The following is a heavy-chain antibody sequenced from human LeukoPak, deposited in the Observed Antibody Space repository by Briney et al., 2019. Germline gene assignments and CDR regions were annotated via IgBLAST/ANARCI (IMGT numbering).Heavy chain of an antibody. V-gene: IGHV1-8*01. D-gene: IGHD7-27*01. CDR1: GYTFSNYD. CDR3: ARGPPNWGYDY. Sequence: ASVKVSCKASGYTFSNYDINWVRQVTGQGLEWMGWMNPDSGNTGYAQKFQDRVTMTRNTSISTAYMELSSLRSDDTAVYYCARGPPNWGYDYWGPGTLVTVSS. CDR2: MNPDSGNT. J-gene: IGHJ4*01.